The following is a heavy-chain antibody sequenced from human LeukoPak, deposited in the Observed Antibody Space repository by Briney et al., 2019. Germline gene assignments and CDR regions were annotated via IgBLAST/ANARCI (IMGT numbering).Heavy chain of an antibody. CDR2: IRSKAFGGTT. CDR1: GFTFGDYA. D-gene: IGHD1-26*01. CDR3: TSTTVGYSGSPFDAFDI. J-gene: IGHJ3*02. Sequence: QPGRSLRLSCTASGFTFGDYAMSWFRQAPGKGLEWVGFIRSKAFGGTTEYAAAVKDRFTISRDDSKSIAYLQMNSLKTEDTAVYYCTSTTVGYSGSPFDAFDIWGQGTMVTVSS. V-gene: IGHV3-49*03.